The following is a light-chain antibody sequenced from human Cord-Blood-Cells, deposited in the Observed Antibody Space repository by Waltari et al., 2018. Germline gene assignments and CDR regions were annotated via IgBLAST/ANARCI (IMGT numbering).Light chain of an antibody. Sequence: SALPHPASVSGSPGQSITTSAPGTTSDVGGNNLFSWYQQHPGKAPKLMIYEGSKRPSGVSNRFSGSKSGNTASLTISGLQAEDEADYYCCSYAGSSTHVVFGGGTKLTVL. CDR2: EGS. CDR1: TSDVGGNNL. CDR3: CSYAGSSTHVV. J-gene: IGLJ2*01. V-gene: IGLV2-23*01.